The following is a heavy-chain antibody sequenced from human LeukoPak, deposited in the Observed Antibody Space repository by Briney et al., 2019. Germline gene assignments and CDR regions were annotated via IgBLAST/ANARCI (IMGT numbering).Heavy chain of an antibody. J-gene: IGHJ4*02. D-gene: IGHD1-14*01. CDR3: ARDLNREDFDY. CDR1: GFTFSSYG. V-gene: IGHV3-33*08. CDR2: IWLDGSAE. Sequence: PGGSLRLSCVVSGFTFSSYGMHWVRQAPGKGLEWVAIIWLDGSAEYYGDSVKGRFTVSRDNSENTLYLQMDSLRVEDTAVYYCARDLNREDFDYWGQGTLVAVSS.